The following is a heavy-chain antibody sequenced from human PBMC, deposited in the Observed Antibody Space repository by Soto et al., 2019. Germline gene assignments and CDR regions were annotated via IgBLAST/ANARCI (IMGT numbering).Heavy chain of an antibody. D-gene: IGHD6-19*01. CDR1: GYTFTSYG. J-gene: IGHJ3*02. Sequence: QVQLVQSGAEVKKPGASVKVSCKASGYTFTSYGISWVRQAPGQGLEWMGWISAYNGNTNYSQKLRDRVTMTTDTSRSTAHMELKSLSSDVTAVYYGARDRLSSGWQGDAFDIWGQGTMVTVSS. CDR3: ARDRLSSGWQGDAFDI. CDR2: ISAYNGNT. V-gene: IGHV1-18*01.